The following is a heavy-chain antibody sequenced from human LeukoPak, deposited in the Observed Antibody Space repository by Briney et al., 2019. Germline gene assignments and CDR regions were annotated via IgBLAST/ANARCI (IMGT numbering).Heavy chain of an antibody. CDR1: GFTLDDYV. CDR3: AKDIGTGGTGWYFDL. Sequence: GGSLRLSCAASGFTLDDYVMHWVRQAPGKGLEWVSGISCNSVSIGYADSVKGRFTISRDNAKNSLYLQMNSLRAEDTALYYCAKDIGTGGTGWYFDLWGRGTLVTVSS. D-gene: IGHD6-13*01. CDR2: ISCNSVSI. J-gene: IGHJ2*01. V-gene: IGHV3-9*01.